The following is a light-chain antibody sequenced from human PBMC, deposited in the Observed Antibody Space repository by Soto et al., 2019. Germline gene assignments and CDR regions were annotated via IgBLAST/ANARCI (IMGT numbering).Light chain of an antibody. CDR1: QSVADSY. V-gene: IGKV3-20*01. Sequence: EVVLTQSPGTLSLSPGERATLSCRASQSVADSYLAWYQQKPGRAPRLLFYAATRRATGIPDRFSGSGSGTDFTLTFSSLQAEDVAVYFCQQYYTTPLTFGGGTKVEIK. J-gene: IGKJ4*01. CDR2: AAT. CDR3: QQYYTTPLT.